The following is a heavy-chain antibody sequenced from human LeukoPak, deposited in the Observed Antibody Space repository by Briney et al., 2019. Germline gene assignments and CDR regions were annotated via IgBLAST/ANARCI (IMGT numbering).Heavy chain of an antibody. J-gene: IGHJ4*02. CDR3: ARSHSLWTSFDY. D-gene: IGHD3/OR15-3a*01. CDR2: IYYSGST. Sequence: KPSETLSLTCTVSGGSISSYYWSWIRQPPGKGLEWIGYIYYSGSTNYNPSPKSRVTISVDTSKNQFSLKLSSVTAADTAVYYCARSHSLWTSFDYWGQGTLVTVSS. CDR1: GGSISSYY. V-gene: IGHV4-59*01.